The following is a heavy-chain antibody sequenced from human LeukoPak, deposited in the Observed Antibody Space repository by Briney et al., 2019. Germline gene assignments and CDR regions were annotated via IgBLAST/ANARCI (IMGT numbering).Heavy chain of an antibody. V-gene: IGHV1-8*01. Sequence: ASVKVSCKAAGYTFTSCDINWVRQATGQGLEWMGCMNPSSGNTGYGQSVQGRITLTRDISIGKDYMALRNLTSEDKAIYYCTRGSSGRRDTRGQGTLAPVSA. J-gene: IGHJ5*02. CDR2: MNPSSGNT. CDR3: TRGSSGRRDT. D-gene: IGHD6-19*01. CDR1: GYTFTSCD.